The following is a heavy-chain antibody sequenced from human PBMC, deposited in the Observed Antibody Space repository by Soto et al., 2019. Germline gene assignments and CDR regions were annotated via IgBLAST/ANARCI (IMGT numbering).Heavy chain of an antibody. D-gene: IGHD4-17*01. CDR1: GFTFSSYG. J-gene: IGHJ4*02. CDR2: ISYDGSNK. Sequence: QVQLVESGGGVVQPGRSLRLSCAASGFTFSSYGMHWVRQAPGKGLEWVAVISYDGSNKYYADSVKGRFTISRDNSKNTLYLQMNSLIVEDTAVYYCAIEMNGGRYFDYWGQGTLVTVSS. CDR3: AIEMNGGRYFDY. V-gene: IGHV3-30*03.